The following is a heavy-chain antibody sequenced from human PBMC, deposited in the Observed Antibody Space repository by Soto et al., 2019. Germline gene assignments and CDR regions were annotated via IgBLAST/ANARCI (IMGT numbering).Heavy chain of an antibody. D-gene: IGHD5-18*01. CDR1: GGSISSYY. CDR2: INHSGST. Sequence: SETLSLTCTVSGGSISSYYWSWIRQPPGKGLEWIGEINHSGSTNYNPSLKSRVTISVDTSKNQFSLKLSSVTAADTAVYYCARGGYSYGKNFDYWGQGTLVTVS. J-gene: IGHJ4*02. CDR3: ARGGYSYGKNFDY. V-gene: IGHV4-34*01.